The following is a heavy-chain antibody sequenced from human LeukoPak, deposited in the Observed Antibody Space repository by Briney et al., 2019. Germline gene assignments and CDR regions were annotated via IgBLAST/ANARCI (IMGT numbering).Heavy chain of an antibody. CDR3: ARGGSDGSGSYYNALTPFDY. V-gene: IGHV1-18*01. J-gene: IGHJ4*02. CDR2: ISAYNGNT. Sequence: ASVKVSCKASGYTFTSYGISWVRQAPGQRLEWMGWISAYNGNTKYAQKLQGRVTMTTDTSTSTAYMELRSLRFDDTAVYYCARGGSDGSGSYYNALTPFDYWGQGTLVTVSS. D-gene: IGHD3-10*01. CDR1: GYTFTSYG.